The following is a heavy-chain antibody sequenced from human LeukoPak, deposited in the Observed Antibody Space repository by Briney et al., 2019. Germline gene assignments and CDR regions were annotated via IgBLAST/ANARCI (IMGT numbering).Heavy chain of an antibody. CDR2: IYHSGST. CDR1: GGSISSSNW. V-gene: IGHV4-4*02. CDR3: AARGYCSSTSCYKDY. D-gene: IGHD2-2*03. J-gene: IGHJ4*02. Sequence: SETLSLTCAVSGGSISSSNWWSWVRQPPGKGLEWIGEIYHSGSTNYNPSLKSRVTISVDKSKNQFSLKLSSVTAADTAVYYCAARGYCSSTSCYKDYWGQGTLVTVSS.